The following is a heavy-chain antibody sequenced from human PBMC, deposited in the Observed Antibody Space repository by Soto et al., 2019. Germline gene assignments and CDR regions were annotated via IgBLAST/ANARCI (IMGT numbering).Heavy chain of an antibody. Sequence: GASVKVSCKTSGYTFTSHGISCVRQAPGQGLEWMGWISAYNGNTNYAQKLQGRVTMTTDTPTSTAYMELRSLRSDDTAVYYCARTYCSSARCYSDYWGQGTLVTVSS. CDR1: GYTFTSHG. J-gene: IGHJ4*02. CDR2: ISAYNGNT. D-gene: IGHD2-2*01. CDR3: ARTYCSSARCYSDY. V-gene: IGHV1-18*04.